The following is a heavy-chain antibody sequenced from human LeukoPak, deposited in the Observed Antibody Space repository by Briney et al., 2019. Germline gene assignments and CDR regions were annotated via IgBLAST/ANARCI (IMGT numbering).Heavy chain of an antibody. Sequence: PSETLSLTCTVSGGSISSYYWGWIRQPPGKGLEWIGYIYYGGSTYYNPSLKSRVTISVDTSKNQFSLKLSSVTAADTAVYYCASSTQLWPNWFDPWGQGTLVTVSS. CDR1: GGSISSYY. V-gene: IGHV4-59*01. CDR2: IYYGGST. J-gene: IGHJ5*02. D-gene: IGHD3-10*01. CDR3: ASSTQLWPNWFDP.